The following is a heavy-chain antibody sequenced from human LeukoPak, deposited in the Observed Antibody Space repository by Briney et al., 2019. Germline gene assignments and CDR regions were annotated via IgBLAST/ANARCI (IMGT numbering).Heavy chain of an antibody. CDR3: ASGSLGDGYGVGDYYQYMDV. CDR1: GGTFNSYA. J-gene: IGHJ6*03. D-gene: IGHD5-24*01. CDR2: IVPLFGTA. V-gene: IGHV1-69*05. Sequence: SVKVSCKASGGTFNSYAISWVRQAPGQGLEWMGGIVPLFGTANYAQEFQGRVTFTTDESASTAYMEVSSLRSEDTAVYYCASGSLGDGYGVGDYYQYMDVWGKGTTVTVSS.